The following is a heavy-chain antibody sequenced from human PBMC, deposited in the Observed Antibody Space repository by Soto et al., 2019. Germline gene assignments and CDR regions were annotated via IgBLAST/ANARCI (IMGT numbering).Heavy chain of an antibody. D-gene: IGHD5-12*01. CDR3: ARARLRAVYAFDI. V-gene: IGHV4-31*03. J-gene: IGHJ3*02. Sequence: TLSLTCTVSGGSVSSGAYYWTWIRQRPGKGLEWIGYIYYSGSTYYSPSLKSRLSISLDTSKNQFSLRLRSVTAADTAMYYCARARLRAVYAFDIWGKGSMV. CDR2: IYYSGST. CDR1: GGSVSSGAYY.